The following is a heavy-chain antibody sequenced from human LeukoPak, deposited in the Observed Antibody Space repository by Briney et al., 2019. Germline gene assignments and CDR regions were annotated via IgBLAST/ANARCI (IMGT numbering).Heavy chain of an antibody. CDR2: IYYSGST. Sequence: SETLSLTCTVSGGSISSSSYYWSWIRQPPGKGLEWIGYIYYSGSTYYNPSLKSRVTISVDTSKNQFSLKLSSVTAADTAVYYCARAGDSSSWNVGSFGYWGQGTLVTVSS. V-gene: IGHV4-30-4*01. CDR3: ARAGDSSSWNVGSFGY. D-gene: IGHD6-13*01. J-gene: IGHJ4*02. CDR1: GGSISSSSYY.